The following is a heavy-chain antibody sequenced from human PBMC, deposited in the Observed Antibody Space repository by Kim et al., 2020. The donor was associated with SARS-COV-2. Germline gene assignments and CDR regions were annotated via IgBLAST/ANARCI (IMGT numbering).Heavy chain of an antibody. J-gene: IGHJ2*01. CDR3: ARRTVTPYWYFDL. D-gene: IGHD4-17*01. Sequence: SETLSLTCTVSGGSISSSSYYWGWIRQPPGKGLEWIGSIYYSGSTYYNPSLKSRVTISADTSKNQFSLKLSSVTAADTAVYYCARRTVTPYWYFDLWGRGTLVTVSS. CDR2: IYYSGST. V-gene: IGHV4-39*01. CDR1: GGSISSSSYY.